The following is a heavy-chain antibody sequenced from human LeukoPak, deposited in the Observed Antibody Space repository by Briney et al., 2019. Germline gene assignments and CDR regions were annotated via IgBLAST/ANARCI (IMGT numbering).Heavy chain of an antibody. J-gene: IGHJ6*03. CDR1: GFTFSDYW. Sequence: GGSLRLSCAASGFTFSDYWMSWVRQAPGKGLEWVSGISGSGAGTHYADSVKGRFTISRDNSENTLYLQMNSLRAEDTAVYYCAAISSYYYMDVWGKGTTLTISS. CDR2: ISGSGAGT. D-gene: IGHD2-21*01. CDR3: AAISSYYYMDV. V-gene: IGHV3-23*01.